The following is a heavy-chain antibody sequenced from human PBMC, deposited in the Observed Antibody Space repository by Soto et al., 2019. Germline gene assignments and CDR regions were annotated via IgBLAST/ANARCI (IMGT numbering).Heavy chain of an antibody. J-gene: IGHJ6*02. CDR2: INPNSGGT. CDR3: ARGVVVVAATGGYYYYYGMDV. D-gene: IGHD2-15*01. Sequence: ASVKVSCKASGYTFTGYYMHWVRQAPGQGLEWMGWINPNSGGTNYAQKFQGWVTMTRDTSISTAYMELSRLRSDDTAVYYCARGVVVVAATGGYYYYYGMDVWGQGTTVTVSS. V-gene: IGHV1-2*04. CDR1: GYTFTGYY.